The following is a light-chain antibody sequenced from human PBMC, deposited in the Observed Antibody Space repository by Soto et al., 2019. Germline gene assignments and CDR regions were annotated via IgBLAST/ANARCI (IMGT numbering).Light chain of an antibody. CDR1: LSIGTN. CDR2: KTS. V-gene: IGKV3-15*01. J-gene: IGKJ4*01. CDR3: QQYAGWPLT. Sequence: EVVMTQSPATVSVSPGERTSLSCRASLSIGTNLGWYQQKPGQAPRLLISKTSTRATGVPARFSGSGSGTEFTLTISSLQSEDIAVYYCQQYAGWPLTFGGGTKVDIK.